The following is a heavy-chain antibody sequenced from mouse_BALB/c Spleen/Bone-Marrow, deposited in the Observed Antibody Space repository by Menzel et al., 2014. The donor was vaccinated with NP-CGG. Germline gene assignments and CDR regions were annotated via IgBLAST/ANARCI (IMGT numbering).Heavy chain of an antibody. CDR3: VRRGNPIVYYAIDY. Sequence: LVKTGASVKISCKASGYSFTGYYMRWVKQSHGKSLEWIGYISCYNGATSYNQNFKGKATFTVDTSSSTAYMQFNSLTSEDSAVYYCVRRGNPIVYYAIDYWGQGTSVTVSS. CDR1: GYSFTGYY. CDR2: ISCYNGAT. J-gene: IGHJ4*01. V-gene: IGHV1S34*01.